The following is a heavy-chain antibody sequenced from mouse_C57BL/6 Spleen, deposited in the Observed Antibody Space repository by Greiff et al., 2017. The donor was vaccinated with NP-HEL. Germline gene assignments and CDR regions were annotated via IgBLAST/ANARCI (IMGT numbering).Heavy chain of an antibody. V-gene: IGHV5-17*01. CDR3: ARDSSGPWFAY. D-gene: IGHD3-2*02. CDR1: GFTFSDYG. J-gene: IGHJ3*01. CDR2: ISSGSSTI. Sequence: EVQLQESGGGLVKPGGSLKLSCAASGFTFSDYGMHWVRQAPEKGLEWVAYISSGSSTIYYADTVKGRFTISRDNAKNTLFLQMTSLRSEDTAMYYCARDSSGPWFAYWGQGTLVTVSA.